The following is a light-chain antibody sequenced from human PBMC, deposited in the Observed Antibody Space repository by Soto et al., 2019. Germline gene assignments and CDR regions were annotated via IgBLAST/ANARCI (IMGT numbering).Light chain of an antibody. J-gene: IGKJ4*01. Sequence: EIVLTQSPATLSLSPGERATLSCRASQSVSSYLAWYQQKPGQAPRLLIYDASNRATGIPARFSRSGSGTDFTLTISSLEPEDFAVYFCQQRGNWLTFGVGTKVDIK. CDR2: DAS. V-gene: IGKV3-11*01. CDR3: QQRGNWLT. CDR1: QSVSSY.